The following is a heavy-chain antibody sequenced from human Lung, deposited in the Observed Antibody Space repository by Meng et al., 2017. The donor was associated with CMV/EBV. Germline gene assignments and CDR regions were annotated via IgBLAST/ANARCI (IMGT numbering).Heavy chain of an antibody. D-gene: IGHD6-13*01. Sequence: SXTXSLXXTVSGGSVSTGGYYWTWIRQPPGKGLEWIGYIYYTGDTHYKSSLRSRLAISLDASKNQVSLKLNSVTAADTAVYYCARDLLGSSSWSYDAFDIWXQGXTVTVSS. CDR1: GGSVSTGGYY. J-gene: IGHJ3*02. V-gene: IGHV4-61*08. CDR3: ARDLLGSSSWSYDAFDI. CDR2: IYYTGDT.